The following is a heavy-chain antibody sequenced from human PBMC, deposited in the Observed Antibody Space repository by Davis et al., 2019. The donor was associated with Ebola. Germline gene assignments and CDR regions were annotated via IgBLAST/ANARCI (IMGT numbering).Heavy chain of an antibody. CDR3: ARDFSYSGPPS. V-gene: IGHV3-30-3*01. CDR2: ISYDGSNK. J-gene: IGHJ5*02. D-gene: IGHD1-26*01. Sequence: PGGSLRLSCAASGFTFSSYAMHWVRQAPGKGLEWVAVISYDGSNKYYADSVKGRFTISRDNSKNSLYLQMNSLRAEDTAVYYCARDFSYSGPPSWGQGTLVTVSS. CDR1: GFTFSSYA.